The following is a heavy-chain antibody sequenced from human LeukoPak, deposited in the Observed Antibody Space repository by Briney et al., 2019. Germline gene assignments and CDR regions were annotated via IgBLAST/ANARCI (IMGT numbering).Heavy chain of an antibody. D-gene: IGHD6-19*01. CDR1: GGSISSYY. CDR3: ARRRYGSGQIDC. CDR2: FYYGGST. Sequence: SETLSLTCTVSGGSISSYYWSWIRQPPGKGLEWIGYFYYGGSTDYNPSLNSRVTISADTSKNQFSLKLSSVTAADTAVYYCARRRYGSGQIDCWGQGTLVTVSS. J-gene: IGHJ4*02. V-gene: IGHV4-59*08.